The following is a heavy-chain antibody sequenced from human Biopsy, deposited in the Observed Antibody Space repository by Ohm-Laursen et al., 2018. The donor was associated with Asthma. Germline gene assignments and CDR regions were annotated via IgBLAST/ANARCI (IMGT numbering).Heavy chain of an antibody. Sequence: SETLSLTCAVSGGSISNTNWWSWVRQLPGRGLEWIGYIHYSGSAYYNPSLKSRISMSVDMSKKQFSLEVRSVTAADTAAYYCARSVTGSLAYCAGDCSFHIDRWGPGTLVTVSS. CDR2: IHYSGSA. V-gene: IGHV4-4*02. CDR3: ARSVTGSLAYCAGDCSFHIDR. CDR1: GGSISNTNW. J-gene: IGHJ5*02. D-gene: IGHD2-21*01.